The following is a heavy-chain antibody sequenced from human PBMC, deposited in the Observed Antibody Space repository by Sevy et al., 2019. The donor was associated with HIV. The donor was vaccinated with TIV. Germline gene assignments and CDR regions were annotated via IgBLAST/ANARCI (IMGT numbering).Heavy chain of an antibody. V-gene: IGHV3-33*01. CDR2: IWFDGSNT. Sequence: GGSLRLSCAASGFTFSTYGMHWVRQAPGKGLEWVAVIWFDGSNTYYADSVKRRFTISRDIAKNTLHLHMNSLRAEDTAVYYCARDLEFYDYGDYGPAFMPDYWGQGTLVTVSS. J-gene: IGHJ4*02. CDR3: ARDLEFYDYGDYGPAFMPDY. D-gene: IGHD4-17*01. CDR1: GFTFSTYG.